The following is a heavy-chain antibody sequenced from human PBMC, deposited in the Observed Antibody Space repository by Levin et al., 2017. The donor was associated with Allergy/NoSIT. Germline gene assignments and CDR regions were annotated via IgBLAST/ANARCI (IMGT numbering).Heavy chain of an antibody. Sequence: GESLKISCKASGYTFSDYGFSWVRQAPGQGLEWLGWISAYNNDRKYSQKVQGRLTLTTDTSTSTAYMEMSDLRSDDTAVYYCARDVMAVDGTTGEWDYWGPGTLVSVSS. CDR3: ARDVMAVDGTTGEWDY. CDR1: GYTFSDYG. V-gene: IGHV1-18*01. J-gene: IGHJ4*02. CDR2: ISAYNNDR. D-gene: IGHD3-16*01.